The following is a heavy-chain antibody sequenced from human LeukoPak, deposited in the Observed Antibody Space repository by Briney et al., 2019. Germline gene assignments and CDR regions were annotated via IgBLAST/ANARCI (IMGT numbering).Heavy chain of an antibody. CDR2: INHSGNT. D-gene: IGHD3-10*01. V-gene: IGHV4-34*01. CDR1: GGSFSGYY. Sequence: SETLSLTCALYGGSFSGYYWSWMREPAGKGLEWIREINHSGNTTYNPSLKSRATISVDTSKNQISLKLSSVTTADTAVYYCLGRGGYWGQGTLVTVSS. J-gene: IGHJ4*02. CDR3: LGRGGY.